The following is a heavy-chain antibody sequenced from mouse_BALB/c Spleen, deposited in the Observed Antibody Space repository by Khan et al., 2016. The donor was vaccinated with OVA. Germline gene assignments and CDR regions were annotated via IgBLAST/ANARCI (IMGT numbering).Heavy chain of an antibody. CDR1: GYTFTSYW. D-gene: IGHD1-1*01. J-gene: IGHJ4*01. CDR2: IGPGSGST. V-gene: IGHV1S41*01. CDR3: ARSNYYGSGLYAMDY. Sequence: DLVKPGASVKLSCKASGYTFTSYWINWMKQRPGQGLECIGRIGPGSGSTYYNDMFKGKATLTVDASSSTAYIQLSSLSSEDSAVYFCARSNYYGSGLYAMDYWGQGTSVTVSS.